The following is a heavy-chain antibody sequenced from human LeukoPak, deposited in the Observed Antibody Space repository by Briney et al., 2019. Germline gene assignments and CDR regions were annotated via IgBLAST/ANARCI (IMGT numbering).Heavy chain of an antibody. V-gene: IGHV1-69*05. CDR2: VIPIFGTA. CDR1: GGTFSSYA. D-gene: IGHD2/OR15-2a*01. Sequence: SVKVSCKASGGTFSSYAISWVRQAPGQGLEWMGRVIPIFGTANYAQKFQGRVTITTDESTSTAYMELSSLRSEDTAVYYCARDRYYRPFDYWGQGTLVTVSS. CDR3: ARDRYYRPFDY. J-gene: IGHJ4*02.